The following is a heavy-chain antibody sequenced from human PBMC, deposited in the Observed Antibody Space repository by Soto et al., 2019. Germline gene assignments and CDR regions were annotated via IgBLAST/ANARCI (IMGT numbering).Heavy chain of an antibody. V-gene: IGHV4-30-4*01. CDR3: ARDNTVTRRYYYYGMDV. D-gene: IGHD4-17*01. CDR2: ISDSGNT. J-gene: IGHJ6*02. Sequence: KASETLSLTCTVSGGSVSSGDYYWSWIRQPPGKGLEWIGYISDSGNTYYNPSLKSRVSVSVDTSKNQFSLNLSSVTAADTALYYCARDNTVTRRYYYYGMDVWGQGTTVTVSS. CDR1: GGSVSSGDYY.